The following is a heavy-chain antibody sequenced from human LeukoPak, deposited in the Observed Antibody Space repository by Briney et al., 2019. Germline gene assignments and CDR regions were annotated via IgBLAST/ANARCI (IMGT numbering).Heavy chain of an antibody. V-gene: IGHV3-23*01. CDR3: ARGDWGMYYFDY. J-gene: IGHJ4*02. CDR1: RIALSSYA. Sequence: GGSLRLSCVAPRIALSSYAMSWVRQAPGKGLEWVSTITYSGVNEYYTDSVKGRFTISRDNSKNTLYLQMNSLRVEDTAVYYCARGDWGMYYFDYWGQGTLVTVSS. CDR2: ITYSGVNE. D-gene: IGHD7-27*01.